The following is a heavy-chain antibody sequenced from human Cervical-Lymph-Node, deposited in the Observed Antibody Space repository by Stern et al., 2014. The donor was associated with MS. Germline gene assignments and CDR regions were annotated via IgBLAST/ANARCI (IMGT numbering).Heavy chain of an antibody. CDR2: LNPDGKNT. CDR3: MEDPSTGGGP. J-gene: IGHJ4*02. Sequence: EVQLVESGGDLVQPGGSLRLSCAASEFTFSHHGMSWVRQLPGKGLEWVSTLNPDGKNTHYADSVKGRFAISRDDSKNTLYLQMNSLRAEDTALYDCMEDPSTGGGPWGQGTLVTVSS. CDR1: EFTFSHHG. V-gene: IGHV3-23*04. D-gene: IGHD1-1*01.